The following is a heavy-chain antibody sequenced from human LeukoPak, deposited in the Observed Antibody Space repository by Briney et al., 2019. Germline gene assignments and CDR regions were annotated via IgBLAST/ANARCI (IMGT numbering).Heavy chain of an antibody. CDR2: IYFGGTT. CDR1: GFTVSSIY. Sequence: GGSVTFSCAPSGFTVSSIYLTWVRQAPGQGLEWVSVIYFGGTTYYADSVKGRFTISRDNSKNTVYLQMNSLRVEDMAVYECSRGTGVYVYWGQGTLV. V-gene: IGHV3-53*01. CDR3: SRGTGVYVY. J-gene: IGHJ4*02. D-gene: IGHD2-8*01.